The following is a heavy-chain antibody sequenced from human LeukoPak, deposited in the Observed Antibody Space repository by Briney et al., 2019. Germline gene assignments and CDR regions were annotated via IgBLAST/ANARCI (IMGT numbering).Heavy chain of an antibody. CDR3: ARESPSSWYGLDYYYGMDV. Sequence: GGSLRLSCAASGFTVNSNSMSWVRQAPGEGLEWVSGIYSGGTTYYADTVRGRFTISRDNSKNTLYLQMNSLRAEDTAVYYCARESPSSWYGLDYYYGMDVWGQGTTVTVSS. CDR1: GFTVNSNS. D-gene: IGHD6-13*01. V-gene: IGHV3-66*01. CDR2: IYSGGTT. J-gene: IGHJ6*02.